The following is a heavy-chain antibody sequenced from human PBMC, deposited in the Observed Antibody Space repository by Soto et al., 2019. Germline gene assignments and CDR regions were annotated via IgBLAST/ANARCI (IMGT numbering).Heavy chain of an antibody. CDR3: VRERDYYERGNYWRDSEFDY. Sequence: EVQLVESGGGLVQPGGSLRLSCATSGFTFTTYAFNWVRQAPGKGLEWISFISSSSSTKYYADSVKGRFTISRDNAKKSLFLQMSSLRVEDTAVYYCVRERDYYERGNYWRDSEFDYWGQGTLVTVSS. V-gene: IGHV3-48*01. J-gene: IGHJ4*02. CDR2: ISSSSSTK. D-gene: IGHD3-22*01. CDR1: GFTFTTYA.